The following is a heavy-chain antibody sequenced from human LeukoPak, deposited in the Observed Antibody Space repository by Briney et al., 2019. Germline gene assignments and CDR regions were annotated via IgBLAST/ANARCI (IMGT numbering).Heavy chain of an antibody. CDR1: GFTFSSYA. D-gene: IGHD3-3*01. CDR3: AKVPVLRFLEWSWGLDY. CDR2: ISGSGGST. J-gene: IGHJ4*02. V-gene: IGHV3-23*01. Sequence: GGSLRLSFAASGFTFSSYAMSWVRQAPGKGLEWVSAISGSGGSTYYADSVKGRFTISRDNSKNTLYLQMNSLRAEDTAVYYCAKVPVLRFLEWSWGLDYWGQGTLVTVSS.